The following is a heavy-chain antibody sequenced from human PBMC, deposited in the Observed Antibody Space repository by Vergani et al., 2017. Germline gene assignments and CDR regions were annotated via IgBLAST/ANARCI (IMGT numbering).Heavy chain of an antibody. CDR2: ISGSGGST. D-gene: IGHD3-3*01. J-gene: IGHJ4*02. Sequence: EVQLLESGGGLVQPGGSLRLSCAASGFTFSSYAMSWVRQAPGKGLEWVSAISGSGGSTNYADSVKGRFTISRDNSKNTLYLQMNSLRAEDTAVYYCAKKMERTYYDFWSGLLWIDYWGQGTLVTVSS. CDR1: GFTFSSYA. CDR3: AKKMERTYYDFWSGLLWIDY. V-gene: IGHV3-23*01.